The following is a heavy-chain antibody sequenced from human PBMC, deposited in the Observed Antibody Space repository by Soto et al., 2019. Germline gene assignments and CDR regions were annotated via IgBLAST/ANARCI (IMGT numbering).Heavy chain of an antibody. V-gene: IGHV5-51*01. CDR3: ARQRDGSDI. J-gene: IGHJ3*02. CDR1: GYIFDNYW. Sequence: GESLKISCKASGYIFDNYWITWVRQMPGKGLECMGIIYPDDSDTRYSPSFQGQVTISADKSINTAYLQWSSLKASDTAMYYCARQRDGSDIWGQGTMVTVSS. CDR2: IYPDDSDT.